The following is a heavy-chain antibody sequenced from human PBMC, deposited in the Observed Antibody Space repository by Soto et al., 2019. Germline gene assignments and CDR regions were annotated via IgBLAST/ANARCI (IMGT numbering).Heavy chain of an antibody. CDR1: GGSISIYY. CDR2: IYYSGST. V-gene: IGHV4-59*01. J-gene: IGHJ5*02. CDR3: ARVLLNKWFDP. Sequence: SETLSITCTVSGGSISIYYWSWIRQPPGKGLEWVGYIYYSGSTNYNPSLKSRVTISVDTSKNQFSLKLSSVTAADTAVYYCARVLLNKWFDPWGQGTLVTVSS.